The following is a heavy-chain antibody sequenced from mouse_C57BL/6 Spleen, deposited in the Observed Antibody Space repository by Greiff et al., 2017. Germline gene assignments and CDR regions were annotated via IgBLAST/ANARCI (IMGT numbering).Heavy chain of an antibody. Sequence: VQLKESGPELVKPGASVKISCKASGYSFTDYNMNWVKQSNGKSLEWIGVINPNYGTTSYNQKFKGKATLTVDQSSSTAYMQLNSLTSEDSAVYYCARSSYYDYDWFAYWGQGTLVTVSA. CDR2: INPNYGTT. CDR1: GYSFTDYN. V-gene: IGHV1-39*01. J-gene: IGHJ3*01. D-gene: IGHD2-4*01. CDR3: ARSSYYDYDWFAY.